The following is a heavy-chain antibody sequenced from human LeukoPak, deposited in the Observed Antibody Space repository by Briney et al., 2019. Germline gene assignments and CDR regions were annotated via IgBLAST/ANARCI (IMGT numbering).Heavy chain of an antibody. D-gene: IGHD4-17*01. CDR3: ARERGYGDYAGWFDP. Sequence: GGSLRLSCAASGFTFSSYWIHWVRQAPGKGLAWVSRVSTDGRTTSYADSVRGRFTISRDNGKNTVYLQMNSLRAEDTAVYYCARERGYGDYAGWFDPWGQGTLVTVSS. V-gene: IGHV3-74*01. CDR2: VSTDGRTT. CDR1: GFTFSSYW. J-gene: IGHJ5*02.